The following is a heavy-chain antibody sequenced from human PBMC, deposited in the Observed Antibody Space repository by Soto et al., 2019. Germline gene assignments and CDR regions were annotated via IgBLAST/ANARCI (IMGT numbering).Heavy chain of an antibody. D-gene: IGHD2-21*02. Sequence: GSLRLSCAASGFTFSSYTLNLVRRAPGKGLEWVATSSDRRTGNTHYSDSVRGRFTLSRDYSRNILFLQMDSLRADDTALYYCTTWLTAHFDYWGRGTQVTVSS. V-gene: IGHV3-23*01. J-gene: IGHJ4*02. CDR3: TTWLTAHFDY. CDR1: GFTFSSYT. CDR2: SSDRRTGNT.